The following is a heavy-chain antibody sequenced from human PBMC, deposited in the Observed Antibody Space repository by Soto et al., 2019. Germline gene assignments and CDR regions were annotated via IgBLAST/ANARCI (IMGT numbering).Heavy chain of an antibody. J-gene: IGHJ5*02. CDR1: GGSISSSSYY. CDR3: ARSAYYDFWSGNGNWFDP. D-gene: IGHD3-3*01. Sequence: QLQLQESGPGLVKPSETLSLTCTVSGGSISSSSYYWGWIRQPPGKGLEWIGSIYYSGSTYYNPSLKSRVTISVDTSKNQFSLKLSSVTAADTAVHYCARSAYYDFWSGNGNWFDPWGQGTLVTVSS. CDR2: IYYSGST. V-gene: IGHV4-39*01.